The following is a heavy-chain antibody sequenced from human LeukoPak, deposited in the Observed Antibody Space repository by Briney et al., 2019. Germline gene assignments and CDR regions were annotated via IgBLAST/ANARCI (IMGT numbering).Heavy chain of an antibody. Sequence: PGGSLRLSCAASGFTFYNYDMHWVRQAPGKGLEWVSHIGTGTDTHYSGSVRGRFTISRENAKNSLYLHMNSLRAGDTAMYYCARDRRADYGRNDDAFDIWGQGTMVTV. CDR1: GFTFYNYD. V-gene: IGHV3-13*01. CDR3: ARDRRADYGRNDDAFDI. J-gene: IGHJ3*02. CDR2: IGTGTDT. D-gene: IGHD4-17*01.